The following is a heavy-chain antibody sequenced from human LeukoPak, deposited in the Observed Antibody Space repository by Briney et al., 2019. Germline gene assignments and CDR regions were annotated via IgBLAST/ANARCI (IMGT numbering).Heavy chain of an antibody. Sequence: KPSETLSLTXTVSGGSISSYCWSWIRQPPGKGLEWSGYIYYSGSTNYNPSLKSRVTISVDTSKNQFSLKLSSVTAADTAVYYCARVEYGYYYYMDVWGKGTTVTVSS. D-gene: IGHD2/OR15-2a*01. CDR1: GGSISSYC. CDR2: IYYSGST. CDR3: ARVEYGYYYYMDV. V-gene: IGHV4-59*01. J-gene: IGHJ6*03.